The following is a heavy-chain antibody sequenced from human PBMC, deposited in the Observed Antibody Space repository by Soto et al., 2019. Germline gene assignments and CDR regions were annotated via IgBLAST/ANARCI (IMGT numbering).Heavy chain of an antibody. CDR3: ASMGELSLRAGAFDI. D-gene: IGHD3-16*02. CDR2: ISGSGGST. V-gene: IGHV3-23*01. Sequence: GGSLRLSCAASGFTFSSYAMSWVRQAPGKGLEWVSAISGSGGSTYYADSVKGRFTISRDNSKNTLYLQMNSLRAEDTAVYYCASMGELSLRAGAFDIWGQGTMVTVSS. J-gene: IGHJ3*02. CDR1: GFTFSSYA.